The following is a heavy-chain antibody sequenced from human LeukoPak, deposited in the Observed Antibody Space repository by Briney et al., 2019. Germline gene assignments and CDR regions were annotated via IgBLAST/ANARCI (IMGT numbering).Heavy chain of an antibody. Sequence: GESLKISCRGSGYIFTSYWLGWVRQMPGKGVEGVGVIYPGWSDTKYSASLQWRVTISGDNSISTAYLQWSSLKASDTAMYYCARQNYDILTGPGAFDIWGQGTMVTVSS. V-gene: IGHV5-51*01. CDR2: IYPGWSDT. CDR1: GYIFTSYW. J-gene: IGHJ3*02. D-gene: IGHD3-9*01. CDR3: ARQNYDILTGPGAFDI.